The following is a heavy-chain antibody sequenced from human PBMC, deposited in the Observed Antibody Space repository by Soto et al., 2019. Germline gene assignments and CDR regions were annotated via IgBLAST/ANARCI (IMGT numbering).Heavy chain of an antibody. D-gene: IGHD3-3*01. V-gene: IGHV4-34*01. CDR2: INHSGST. CDR3: ARGLSPFGVAYYFHY. Sequence: SETLSLTCAVYGGSFSGYYWSWIRQPPGKGLEWIGEINHSGSTNYNPSLKSRVTISVDTSKNQFSLKLSSVTAADTAVYYCARGLSPFGVAYYFHYWGQGTLVTVSS. CDR1: GGSFSGYY. J-gene: IGHJ4*02.